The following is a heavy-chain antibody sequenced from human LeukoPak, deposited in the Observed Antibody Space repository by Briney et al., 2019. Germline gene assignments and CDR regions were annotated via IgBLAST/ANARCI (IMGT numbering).Heavy chain of an antibody. CDR3: ARDLIR. J-gene: IGHJ4*02. CDR1: GFTFSTYW. CDR2: ISTDGRST. V-gene: IGHV3-74*01. D-gene: IGHD2-8*01. Sequence: GGSLRLSCAASGFTFSTYWMHWVRQAPGKGPVWVSRISTDGRSTYYADSVKGRFTISRDNAKNTLYLQMNSLRVEDTAVYYCARDLIRRGQGTLVTVSP.